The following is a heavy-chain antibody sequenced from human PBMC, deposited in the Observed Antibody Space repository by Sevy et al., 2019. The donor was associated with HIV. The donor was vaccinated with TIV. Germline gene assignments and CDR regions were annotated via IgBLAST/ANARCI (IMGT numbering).Heavy chain of an antibody. CDR1: GFTFSSYA. D-gene: IGHD4-17*01. Sequence: GGSLRLSCAASGFTFSSYAMSWVRQAPGKGLEWVSAISGSGGSTYYADSVKGRFTISRDNSKNTLYLQMNSLRAEDRAVYYCAKDRYGDRHFDYWGQGTLVTVSS. CDR2: ISGSGGST. V-gene: IGHV3-23*01. CDR3: AKDRYGDRHFDY. J-gene: IGHJ4*02.